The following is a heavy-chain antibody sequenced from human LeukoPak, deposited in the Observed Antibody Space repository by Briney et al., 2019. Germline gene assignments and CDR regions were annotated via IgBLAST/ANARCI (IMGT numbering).Heavy chain of an antibody. CDR1: GYSISSGYY. V-gene: IGHV4-38-2*02. D-gene: IGHD1-26*01. CDR2: IYHSGST. J-gene: IGHJ6*03. Sequence: SETLSLTCTVSGYSISSGYYWGWIRQPPGKGLEWIGSIYHSGSTYYNPSLKSRVTISVDTSKNQFSLKLSSVTAADTAVYYCATSPAEYSGSYYYYMDVWGKGTTVTVSS. CDR3: ATSPAEYSGSYYYYMDV.